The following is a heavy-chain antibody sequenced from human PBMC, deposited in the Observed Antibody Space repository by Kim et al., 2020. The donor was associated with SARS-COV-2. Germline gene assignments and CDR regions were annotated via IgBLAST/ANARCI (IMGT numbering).Heavy chain of an antibody. V-gene: IGHV4-39*01. Sequence: NPPLKSRVTISVETSKNQVSLKLSSVTAADTAVYYCARGEWELHVGAFDIWGQGTMVTVSS. D-gene: IGHD1-26*01. CDR3: ARGEWELHVGAFDI. J-gene: IGHJ3*02.